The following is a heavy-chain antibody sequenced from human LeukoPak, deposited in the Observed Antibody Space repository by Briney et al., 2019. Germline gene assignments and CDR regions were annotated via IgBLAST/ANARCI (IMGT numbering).Heavy chain of an antibody. CDR2: ISGSGGST. Sequence: GGSLRLSCAASGFTFSSYAMSWVRQAPGKGLEWVSAISGSGGSTYYADSVKGWFTISRDNSKNTLYLQMNSLRAEDTAVYYCAKRFRPQLVFYVDYWGQGTLVTVSS. V-gene: IGHV3-23*01. CDR3: AKRFRPQLVFYVDY. J-gene: IGHJ4*02. CDR1: GFTFSSYA. D-gene: IGHD6-13*01.